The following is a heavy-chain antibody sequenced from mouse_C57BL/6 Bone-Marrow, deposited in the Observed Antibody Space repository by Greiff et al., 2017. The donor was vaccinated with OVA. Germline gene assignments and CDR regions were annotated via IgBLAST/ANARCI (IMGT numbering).Heavy chain of an antibody. CDR1: GYTFTSYW. CDR3: ASGLWAMDY. V-gene: IGHV1-69*01. Sequence: QVQLQQPGAELVMPGASVKLSCKASGYTFTSYWMHWVKQRPGQGLEWIGEIDPSDSYTNYNQKFKGKSTLTADKSSSTAYMQLSSLTSEDSAVYYCASGLWAMDYWGQGTSVTVSS. D-gene: IGHD1-1*02. CDR2: IDPSDSYT. J-gene: IGHJ4*01.